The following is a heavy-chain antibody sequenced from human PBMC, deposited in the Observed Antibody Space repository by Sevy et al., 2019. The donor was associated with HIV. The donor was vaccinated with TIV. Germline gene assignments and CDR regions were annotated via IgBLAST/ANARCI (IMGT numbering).Heavy chain of an antibody. Sequence: ASVKVSCKASGYTFTSYGISWVRQAPGQGLEWMVWISAYNGNTNYAQKLQGRVTMTTDTSTSTAYMELRSLRSDDTAVYYCARERFWSGYYGVLATIIGDAFDIWGQGTMVTVSS. CDR3: ARERFWSGYYGVLATIIGDAFDI. D-gene: IGHD3-3*01. V-gene: IGHV1-18*01. J-gene: IGHJ3*02. CDR1: GYTFTSYG. CDR2: ISAYNGNT.